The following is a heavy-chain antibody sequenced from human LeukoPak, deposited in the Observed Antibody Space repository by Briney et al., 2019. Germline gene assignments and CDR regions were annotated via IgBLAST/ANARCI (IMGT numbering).Heavy chain of an antibody. V-gene: IGHV4-34*01. CDR2: INHSGST. J-gene: IGHJ6*02. CDR1: GGSFSGYY. D-gene: IGHD3-3*01. CDR3: ARGRLRFLEWSSPGMDV. Sequence: SETLSLTCAVYGGSFSGYYWSWIRQPPGKGLEWIGEINHSGSTNYNPSLKSRVTISVDTSKNQFSLKLSSVTAADTAVHYCARGRLRFLEWSSPGMDVWGQGTTVTVSS.